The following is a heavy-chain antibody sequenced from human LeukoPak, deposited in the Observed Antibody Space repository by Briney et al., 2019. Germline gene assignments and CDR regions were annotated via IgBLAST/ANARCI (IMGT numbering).Heavy chain of an antibody. Sequence: GASVKVSCKVSGYTLTELSMRRVREAPGKGVVCMGGVDPEDGDTIYAQKFQGRVTMTEDTSTDTAYMELSSLRSEDTAVYYCARSEDIVLMVYAMNFDYWGQGTLVTVSS. D-gene: IGHD2-8*01. CDR1: GYTLTELS. CDR2: VDPEDGDT. CDR3: ARSEDIVLMVYAMNFDY. J-gene: IGHJ4*02. V-gene: IGHV1-24*01.